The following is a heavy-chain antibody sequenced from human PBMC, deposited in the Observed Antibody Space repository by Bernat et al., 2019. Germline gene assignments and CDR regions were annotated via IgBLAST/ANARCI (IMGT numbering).Heavy chain of an antibody. J-gene: IGHJ4*02. CDR2: IRSKAYGGTT. CDR1: GFTFGDYA. V-gene: IGHV3-49*04. Sequence: EVQLVESGGGLVQPGRSLRLSCTASGFTFGDYAMSWVRQAPGKGLEWVGFIRSKAYGGTTEYAASVKGRFTISRDDSKSIAYLQMNSLKTEDTAMYYCSWLITDYWGQGTLVTVSS. D-gene: IGHD3-22*01. CDR3: SWLITDY.